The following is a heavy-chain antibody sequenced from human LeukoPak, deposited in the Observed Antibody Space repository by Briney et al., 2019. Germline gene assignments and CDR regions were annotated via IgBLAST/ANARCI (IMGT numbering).Heavy chain of an antibody. V-gene: IGHV3-21*01. J-gene: IGHJ4*02. Sequence: GGTLRLSCAASGFTFSNYAMNWVRQAPGKGLEWVSSFGTRSSSIYYAHSVTGRFIVSRDNAKNSLFLQMNSLRAEDTAVYYCARENDQGFDYWGQGTLVTVSS. CDR3: ARENDQGFDY. CDR2: FGTRSSSI. CDR1: GFTFSNYA. D-gene: IGHD3-16*01.